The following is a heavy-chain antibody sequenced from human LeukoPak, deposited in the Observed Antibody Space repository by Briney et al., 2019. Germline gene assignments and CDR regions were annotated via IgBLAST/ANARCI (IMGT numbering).Heavy chain of an antibody. CDR2: ISWNSGNI. CDR1: GFTFDDYA. J-gene: IGHJ4*02. D-gene: IGHD3-10*01. V-gene: IGHV3-9*01. CDR3: AKESHITRGVRGVLYYFDY. Sequence: GGSLRLSCAASGFTFDDYAMHWVRQAPGKGLEWVPGISWNSGNIVYADSVKGRFTISRDNAKNSLYLQMNSLRAEDTALYYCAKESHITRGVRGVLYYFDYWGQGTLVTVSS.